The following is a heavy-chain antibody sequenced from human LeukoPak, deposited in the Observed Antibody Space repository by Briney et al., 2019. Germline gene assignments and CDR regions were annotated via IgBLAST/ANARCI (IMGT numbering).Heavy chain of an antibody. V-gene: IGHV5-51*01. J-gene: IGHJ3*02. CDR1: GYIFTSYW. CDR3: PRLYTYYDSSGSKNDAFDI. Sequence: GEPLKISCKGSGYIFTSYWIGWVRQMPGKGLEWMGMIYPGHSDTRYSPSFQGQVTISADKSISTAYLQWSSLKASDTAMYYCPRLYTYYDSSGSKNDAFDIWGQGTMVTVSS. D-gene: IGHD3-22*01. CDR2: IYPGHSDT.